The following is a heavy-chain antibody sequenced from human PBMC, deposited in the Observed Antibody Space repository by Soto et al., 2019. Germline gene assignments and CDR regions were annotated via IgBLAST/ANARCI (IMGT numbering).Heavy chain of an antibody. CDR2: IKQDGSEK. D-gene: IGHD6-13*01. CDR3: ARSVSSWGYYFDY. V-gene: IGHV3-7*01. CDR1: GFTFSSYW. Sequence: GGSLRLSCAASGFTFSSYWMSWVRQAPGKGLEWVANIKQDGSEKYYVNSVKGRFTISRDNAKNSLYLQMNSLRADDTAVYYCARSVSSWGYYFDYWGQGTLHTVSS. J-gene: IGHJ4*01.